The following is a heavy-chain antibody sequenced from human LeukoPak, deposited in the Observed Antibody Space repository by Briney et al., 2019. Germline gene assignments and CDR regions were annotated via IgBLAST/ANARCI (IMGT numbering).Heavy chain of an antibody. D-gene: IGHD4-23*01. V-gene: IGHV1-69*04. Sequence: ASVKVSCKASGGTFSSYAISWVRQAPGQGLEWMGRIIPILGIANYAQKLQGRVTMTTDTSTSTAYMELRSLRSDDTAVYYCARLYGGSDHFDYWGQGTLVTVSS. CDR2: IIPILGIA. J-gene: IGHJ4*02. CDR1: GGTFSSYA. CDR3: ARLYGGSDHFDY.